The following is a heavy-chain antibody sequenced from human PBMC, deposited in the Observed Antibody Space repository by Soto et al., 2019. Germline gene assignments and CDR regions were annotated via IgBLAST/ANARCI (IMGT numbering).Heavy chain of an antibody. D-gene: IGHD5-18*01. Sequence: PGGSLRLSCAASVFTFSSYAMHWVRQAPGKGLEWVAVISYDGSNKYYADSVKGRFTISRDNSKNTLYLQMNSLRAEDTAVYYCARSSSPSYGSWFRTHYGMDVWGQGTTVTVSS. CDR3: ARSSSPSYGSWFRTHYGMDV. CDR1: VFTFSSYA. CDR2: ISYDGSNK. V-gene: IGHV3-30-3*01. J-gene: IGHJ6*02.